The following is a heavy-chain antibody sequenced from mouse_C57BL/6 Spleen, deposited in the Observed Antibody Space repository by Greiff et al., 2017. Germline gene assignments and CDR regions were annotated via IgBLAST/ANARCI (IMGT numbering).Heavy chain of an antibody. D-gene: IGHD2-1*01. V-gene: IGHV1-82*01. J-gene: IGHJ2*01. CDR1: GYAFSSSW. CDR3: ARGGNYVMYFDY. Sequence: QVQLQQSGPELVKPGASVKISCKASGYAFSSSWMNWVKQRPGKGLEWIGRIYPGDGDTNYNGKFKGKATLTADKSSSTAYMQLSSLTSEDSAVYFCARGGNYVMYFDYWCQGTTLTVSS. CDR2: IYPGDGDT.